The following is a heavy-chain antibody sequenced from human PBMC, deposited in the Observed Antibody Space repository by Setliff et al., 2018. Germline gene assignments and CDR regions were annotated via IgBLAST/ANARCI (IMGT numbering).Heavy chain of an antibody. D-gene: IGHD3-10*01. CDR1: GGSFSGYY. J-gene: IGHJ5*02. CDR2: INHSGST. V-gene: IGHV4-34*01. Sequence: SETLSLTCAVYGGSFSGYYWSWIRQPPGKGLEWIGEINHSGSTNYNPSLKSRVTISVDTSKNQFSLKLSSVTAADTAVYYCARGGMVRGVVLRRNWFDPWGQGTLVTVSS. CDR3: ARGGMVRGVVLRRNWFDP.